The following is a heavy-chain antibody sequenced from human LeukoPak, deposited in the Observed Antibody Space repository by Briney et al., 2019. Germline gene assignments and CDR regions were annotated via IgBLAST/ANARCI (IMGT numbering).Heavy chain of an antibody. Sequence: SETLSLTCTVSGGSLSSSSYCWVWIRHPPGKELEWIGRINYGGTTYYNPPVKSRVTISVDTSKNQFSLKGTSVTAADTALYYCGRSAGFVHVDHWGQGTLVTVSS. V-gene: IGHV4-39*07. D-gene: IGHD3-16*01. CDR2: INYGGTT. CDR3: GRSAGFVHVDH. CDR1: GGSLSSSSYC. J-gene: IGHJ4*02.